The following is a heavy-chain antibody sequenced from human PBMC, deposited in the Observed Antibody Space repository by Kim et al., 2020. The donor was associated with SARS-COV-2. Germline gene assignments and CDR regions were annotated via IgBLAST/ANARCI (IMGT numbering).Heavy chain of an antibody. CDR2: ST. CDR3: AKDCGSYGDS. D-gene: IGHD1-26*01. Sequence: STYYADSVKGRFTISRDNSKNTLYLQMNSLRAEDAAVYYCAKDCGSYGDSWGQGTLVTVSS. V-gene: IGHV3-23*01. J-gene: IGHJ4*02.